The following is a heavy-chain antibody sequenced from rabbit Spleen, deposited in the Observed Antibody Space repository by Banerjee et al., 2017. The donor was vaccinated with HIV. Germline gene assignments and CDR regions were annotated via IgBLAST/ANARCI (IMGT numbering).Heavy chain of an antibody. D-gene: IGHD7-1*01. J-gene: IGHJ4*01. V-gene: IGHV1S47*01. Sequence: QEQLKETGGGLVQPGGSLTLSCKASGFSISSYRMGWFRQAPGKGLEWIGTIRTGDGSTYYANWVNGQFTISSDNAQNTVDLQMNSLTAVDRATYFCARSYSAEWAFDLWGQGTLV. CDR2: IRTGDGST. CDR3: ARSYSAEWAFDL. CDR1: GFSISSYR.